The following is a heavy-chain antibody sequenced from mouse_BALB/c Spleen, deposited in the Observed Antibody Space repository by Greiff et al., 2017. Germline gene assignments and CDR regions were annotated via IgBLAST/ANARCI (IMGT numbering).Heavy chain of an antibody. CDR2: ISYSGST. Sequence: EVQLVESGPGLVKPSQSLSLTCTVTGYSITSDYAWNWIRQFPGNKLEWMGYISYSGSTSYNPSLKSRISITRDTSKNQFFLQLNSVTTEDTATYYCARCPLYDGYAMDYWGQGTSVTVSS. CDR3: ARCPLYDGYAMDY. D-gene: IGHD2-3*01. V-gene: IGHV3-2*02. CDR1: GYSITSDYA. J-gene: IGHJ4*01.